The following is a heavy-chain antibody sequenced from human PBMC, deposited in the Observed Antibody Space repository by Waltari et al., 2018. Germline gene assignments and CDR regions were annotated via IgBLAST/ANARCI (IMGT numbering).Heavy chain of an antibody. J-gene: IGHJ4*02. CDR2: ISSSGSTI. CDR1: GFTFSSYE. CDR3: ARAHTAMAADY. Sequence: LVESGGGLVQPGGSLRLSCAASGFTFSSYEMNWVRQAPGKGLEWVSYISSSGSTIYYADSVKGRFTISRDNAKNSLYLQMNSLRAEDTAVYYCARAHTAMAADYWGQGTLVTVSS. D-gene: IGHD5-18*01. V-gene: IGHV3-48*03.